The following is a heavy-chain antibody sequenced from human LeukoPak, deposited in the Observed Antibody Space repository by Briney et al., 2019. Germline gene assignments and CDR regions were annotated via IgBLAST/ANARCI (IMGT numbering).Heavy chain of an antibody. D-gene: IGHD6-13*01. Sequence: PSETLSLTCAVYGGSFSGYYWSWIRQPPGKGLEWIGEINHSGSTNYNPSLKSRVTISVDTSKNQFSLKLSSVTAADTAVYYCARTLGSWHGGYFDYWGQGTLVTVSS. CDR1: GGSFSGYY. V-gene: IGHV4-34*01. CDR3: ARTLGSWHGGYFDY. J-gene: IGHJ4*02. CDR2: INHSGST.